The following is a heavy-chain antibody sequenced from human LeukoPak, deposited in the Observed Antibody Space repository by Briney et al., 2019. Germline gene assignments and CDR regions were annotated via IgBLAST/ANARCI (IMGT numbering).Heavy chain of an antibody. J-gene: IGHJ3*02. CDR1: GFTFSSYA. Sequence: GGSLRLSCAASGFTFSSYAMSWVRQAPGKGLEWASGISGSGGRTYYADSVKGRFTVSRDNSKNTLYLQMNSLRAEDTALYYCAKDPDKGGIPVAFDIWGQGTMVTVSS. D-gene: IGHD1-26*01. V-gene: IGHV3-23*01. CDR3: AKDPDKGGIPVAFDI. CDR2: ISGSGGRT.